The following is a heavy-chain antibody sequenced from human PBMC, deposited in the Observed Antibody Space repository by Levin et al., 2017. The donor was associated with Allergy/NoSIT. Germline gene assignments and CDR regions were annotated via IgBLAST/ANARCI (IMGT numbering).Heavy chain of an antibody. CDR1: GASVSRGFYY. V-gene: IGHV4-61*01. J-gene: IGHJ4*02. CDR2: IYHDENT. CDR3: ARGGAKLDDGYFDH. D-gene: IGHD4/OR15-4a*01. Sequence: ESLKISCTASGASVSRGFYYWNWIRQPPGKGLEWIGYIYHDENTKYNPSLKSRVTITLDTSKNQFSLNVDSVTAADTAVYYCARGGAKLDDGYFDHWGQGILVTVSS.